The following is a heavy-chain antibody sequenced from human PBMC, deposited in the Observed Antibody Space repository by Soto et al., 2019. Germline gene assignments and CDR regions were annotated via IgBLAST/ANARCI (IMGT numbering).Heavy chain of an antibody. V-gene: IGHV4-59*01. Sequence: SETLSLTCTVSGGSISSYYWSWIRQPPGKGLEWIGYIYYSGSTNYNPSLKSRVTISVDTSKNQFSLKLSSVTAADPAAYYCARERGSGRHSSGYRGLEPWGQGPLVTVYS. J-gene: IGHJ5*02. CDR3: ARERGSGRHSSGYRGLEP. CDR1: GGSISSYY. D-gene: IGHD3-22*01. CDR2: IYYSGST.